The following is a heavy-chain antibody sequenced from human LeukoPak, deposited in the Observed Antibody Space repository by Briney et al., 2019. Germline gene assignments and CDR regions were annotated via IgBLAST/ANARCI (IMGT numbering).Heavy chain of an antibody. J-gene: IGHJ6*03. CDR2: INPSGGST. D-gene: IGHD3-22*01. V-gene: IGHV1-46*01. Sequence: ASVRVSFKASGYTFTSYYMHWVRQAPGQGGEWMGIINPSGGSTSYAQKFQGRVTMTRDMSTSTVYMELSSLRSEDTAVYYCARDRPPTYYYDSSGYYYLGVYYYYYMDVWGKGTTVTVSS. CDR1: GYTFTSYY. CDR3: ARDRPPTYYYDSSGYYYLGVYYYYYMDV.